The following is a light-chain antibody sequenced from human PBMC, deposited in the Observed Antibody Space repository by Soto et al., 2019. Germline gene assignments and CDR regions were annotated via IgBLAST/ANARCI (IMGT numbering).Light chain of an antibody. CDR3: QQSDSTPPWT. CDR1: QSISSY. CDR2: AAS. Sequence: DIQMTQSPSSLSASVGDRVTITCRASQSISSYLNWYQQKPGKAPKHLIYAASSLQSGVPSRLSGSGSGTDFTLTISSLQPEDFATYYCQQSDSTPPWTFGQGTKVEIK. J-gene: IGKJ1*01. V-gene: IGKV1-39*01.